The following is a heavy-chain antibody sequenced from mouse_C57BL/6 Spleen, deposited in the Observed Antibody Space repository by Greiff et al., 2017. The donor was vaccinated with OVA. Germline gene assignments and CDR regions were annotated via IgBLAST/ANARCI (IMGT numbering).Heavy chain of an antibody. D-gene: IGHD2-5*01. J-gene: IGHJ2*01. CDR2: ISYDGSN. CDR1: GYSITSGYY. V-gene: IGHV3-6*01. Sequence: ESGPGLVKPSQSLSLTCSVTGYSITSGYYWNWIRQFPGNKLEWMGYISYDGSNNYNPSLKNRISITRDTSKNQFFLKLNSVTTEDTATYYCAREDYYSNYTYWGQGTTLTVSS. CDR3: AREDYYSNYTY.